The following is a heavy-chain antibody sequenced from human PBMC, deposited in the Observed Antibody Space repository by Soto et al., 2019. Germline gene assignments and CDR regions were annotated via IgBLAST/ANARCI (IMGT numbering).Heavy chain of an antibody. CDR1: GFTFSNYA. D-gene: IGHD5-12*01. J-gene: IGHJ4*02. Sequence: EVQLLDSGGGLVQPGGSLRLSSEASGFTFSNYAMNWVRQAPGKGLEWALGSSGGGDNTYYADSVKGRFTISRDKSKNTVFSQMNSLRAEDTTVYYCAKERRARGYDYWGQGTVVTVSP. CDR2: SSGGGDNT. V-gene: IGHV3-23*01. CDR3: AKERRARGYDY.